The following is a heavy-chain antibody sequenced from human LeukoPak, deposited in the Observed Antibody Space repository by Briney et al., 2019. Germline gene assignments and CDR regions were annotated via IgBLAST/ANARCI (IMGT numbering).Heavy chain of an antibody. CDR3: ARDRAYGDYGSAFVI. Sequence: SETLSLTCTVSGGSISSYYWSWIRQPPGKGLEWIGYIYYSGSTNYNPSLKSRVTISVDTSKNQFSLKLSSVTAADTAVYYCARDRAYGDYGSAFVIWGQGTMVTVSS. V-gene: IGHV4-59*01. CDR1: GGSISSYY. J-gene: IGHJ3*02. CDR2: IYYSGST. D-gene: IGHD4-17*01.